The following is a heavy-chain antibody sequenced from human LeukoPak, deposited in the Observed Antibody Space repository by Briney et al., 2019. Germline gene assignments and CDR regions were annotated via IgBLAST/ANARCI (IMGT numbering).Heavy chain of an antibody. CDR2: ISYDGSNK. CDR3: ARDSASSSWYHSPWFDY. V-gene: IGHV3-30-3*01. CDR1: GFTFSSYA. J-gene: IGHJ4*02. Sequence: SGGSLRLSCAASGFTFSSYAMHWVRQAPGKGLEWVAVISYDGSNKYYADSVKGRFTISRDNSKNTLYLQMNSLRAEDTAVYYCARDSASSSWYHSPWFDYWGQGTLVTVSS. D-gene: IGHD6-13*01.